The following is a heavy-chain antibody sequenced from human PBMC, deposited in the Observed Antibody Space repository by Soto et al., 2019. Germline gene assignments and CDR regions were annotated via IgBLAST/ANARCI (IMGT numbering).Heavy chain of an antibody. Sequence: EVQLVESGGGLVQPGGSLRLSCAASGFTFRSYWMQWVRQAPGKGLVWVSWINSDGSSTSYADSVKGRFTISRDNAKNTLYLQMNSLRAEDTAVYYCASGGGSLNFASWGQGSMVTVSS. V-gene: IGHV3-74*01. CDR3: ASGGGSLNFAS. J-gene: IGHJ4*02. CDR2: INSDGSST. CDR1: GFTFRSYW. D-gene: IGHD2-15*01.